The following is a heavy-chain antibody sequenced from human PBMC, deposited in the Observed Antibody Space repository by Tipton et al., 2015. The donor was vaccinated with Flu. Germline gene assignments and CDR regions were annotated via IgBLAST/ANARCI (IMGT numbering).Heavy chain of an antibody. Sequence: TLSLTCSVSGDSISSSYWTWIRQPAGRGLEWIGRIYPSGITNYNPSLKSRVTMSLDTSENQFSLKLKSVTAADTAVYYCARDGLRFCTSTSCLDYWGPGTLVTVSS. CDR2: IYPSGIT. CDR1: GDSISSSY. V-gene: IGHV4-4*07. D-gene: IGHD2-2*01. J-gene: IGHJ4*02. CDR3: ARDGLRFCTSTSCLDY.